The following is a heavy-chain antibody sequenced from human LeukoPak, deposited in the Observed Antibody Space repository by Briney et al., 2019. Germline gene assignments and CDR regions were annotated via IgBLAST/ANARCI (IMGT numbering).Heavy chain of an antibody. CDR1: GFTFSTDT. CDR3: AKGALPRLGEFSGCLDY. J-gene: IGHJ4*02. D-gene: IGHD3-16*02. V-gene: IGHV3-64*01. Sequence: GGTLSLSCAASGFTFSTDTMHWGCQGPGQGLEHVSVISINGGRRSYANPVKDRLTITRANTNTTLYLRMLSLRAEDMAVYYCAKGALPRLGEFSGCLDYWDQGTLVTVSA. CDR2: ISINGGRR.